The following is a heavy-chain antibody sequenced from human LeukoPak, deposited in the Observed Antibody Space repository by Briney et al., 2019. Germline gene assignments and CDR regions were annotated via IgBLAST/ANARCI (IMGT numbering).Heavy chain of an antibody. CDR3: ARAGASGYDGSFDY. Sequence: ASVKVSCKASGYTFTGYYMHWVRQAPGQGLEWMGWINPNSGGTNYAQKFQGRVTMTRDTSISTAYMELSRLRSDDTAAYYCARAGASGYDGSFDYWGQGTLVTVSS. J-gene: IGHJ4*02. CDR1: GYTFTGYY. V-gene: IGHV1-2*02. D-gene: IGHD5-12*01. CDR2: INPNSGGT.